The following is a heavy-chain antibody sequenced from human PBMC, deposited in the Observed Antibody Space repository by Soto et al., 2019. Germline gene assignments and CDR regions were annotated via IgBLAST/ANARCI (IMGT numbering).Heavy chain of an antibody. CDR1: GFTFDSHA. V-gene: IGHV3-23*01. D-gene: IGHD1-1*01. Sequence: HPGGSLRLSCAASGFTFDSHAMSWVRQAPGKGLEWVSAISGSGGSTYYADSAKGRFTISRDNSKNTLYLQMNSLRAEDTAVYYCAKCPPGEAPNDYNYMDVWGKGTTVTVSS. CDR3: AKCPPGEAPNDYNYMDV. J-gene: IGHJ6*03. CDR2: ISGSGGST.